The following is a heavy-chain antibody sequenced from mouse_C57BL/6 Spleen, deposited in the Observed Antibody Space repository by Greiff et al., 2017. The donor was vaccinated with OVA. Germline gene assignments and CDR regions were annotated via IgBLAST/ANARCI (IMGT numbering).Heavy chain of an antibody. Sequence: VQRVESGPGLVQPSQSLSITCTVSGFSLTSYGVHWVRQSPGKGLEWLGVIWSGGSTDYNAAFISRLSISKDNSKSQVFFKMNSLQADDTAIYYCARRAYYSPYYAMDYWGQGTSVTVSS. D-gene: IGHD2-12*01. CDR2: IWSGGST. J-gene: IGHJ4*01. CDR1: GFSLTSYG. CDR3: ARRAYYSPYYAMDY. V-gene: IGHV2-2*01.